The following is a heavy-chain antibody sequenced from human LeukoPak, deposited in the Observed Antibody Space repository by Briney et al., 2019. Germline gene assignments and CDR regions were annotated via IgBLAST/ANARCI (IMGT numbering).Heavy chain of an antibody. J-gene: IGHJ4*02. CDR2: IYYSGST. V-gene: IGHV4-39*07. D-gene: IGHD5-18*01. CDR3: ARRGYSYGYGY. CDR1: GGSISSSSYY. Sequence: SETLSLTCTVSGGSISSSSYYWGWIRQPPGEGLEWIGSIYYSGSTYYNPSLKSRVTISVDTSKNQFSLKLSSVTAADTAVYYCARRGYSYGYGYWGQGTLVTVSS.